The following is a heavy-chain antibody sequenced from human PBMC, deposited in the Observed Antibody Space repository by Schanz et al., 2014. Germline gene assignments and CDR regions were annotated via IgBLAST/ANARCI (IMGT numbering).Heavy chain of an antibody. CDR1: GGSISSYY. Sequence: QVQLQESGPGLVKPSETLSLTCTVSGGSISSYYWSWIRQPAGKGLEWIGRIYTSGSTNYNPSLRSRVSMSIGTSKTHFSRRLSSLTAADTAVYYCATWRGDDSGGHGQFDYWGQGALVTVSS. D-gene: IGHD3-22*01. V-gene: IGHV4-4*07. CDR3: ATWRGDDSGGHGQFDY. CDR2: IYTSGST. J-gene: IGHJ4*02.